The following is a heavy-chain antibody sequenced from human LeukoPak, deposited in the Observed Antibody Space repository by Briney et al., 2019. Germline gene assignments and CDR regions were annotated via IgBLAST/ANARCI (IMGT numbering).Heavy chain of an antibody. CDR2: FYRGDST. J-gene: IGHJ4*02. CDR3: AREVVAVGATGGGFDY. CDR1: GFTVSSSY. D-gene: IGHD1-26*01. Sequence: GGSLRLSCAASGFTVSSSYMYWVRQAPGKGLEWVSFFYRGDSTYYADSVKGRFTISRDNSKNTLFLQMNSLRADDTAMYYCAREVVAVGATGGGFDYWGQGTLVTVSS. V-gene: IGHV3-53*01.